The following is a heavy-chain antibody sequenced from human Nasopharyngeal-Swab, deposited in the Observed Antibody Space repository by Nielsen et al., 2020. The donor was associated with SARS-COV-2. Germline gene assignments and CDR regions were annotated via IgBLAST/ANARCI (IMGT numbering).Heavy chain of an antibody. CDR2: ISNDGSNK. J-gene: IGHJ6*02. Sequence: SLKISCAASGFTFSTYAMHWVRQAPGKGLEWVTLISNDGSNKYYGDSVKGRFTISRDNSRNTLFLQMNSLRPEDTAVYYCAKAQGIRYGLDVWGHGTTVTVSS. CDR3: AKAQGIRYGLDV. V-gene: IGHV3-30*18. CDR1: GFTFSTYA.